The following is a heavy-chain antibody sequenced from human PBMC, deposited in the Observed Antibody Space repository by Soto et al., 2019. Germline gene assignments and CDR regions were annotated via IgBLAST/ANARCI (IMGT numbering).Heavy chain of an antibody. Sequence: EVQLVESGGGLVQPGGSLRLSCAASGLSFNIYWMHWVRQVPGKGLVWLARINSDGSHTIYVDSVKGRFTISRDNAKNTVFLQMDSLRDEDAGVYNCAGGMAGLDVWGQGSTVTV. CDR2: INSDGSHT. J-gene: IGHJ6*01. CDR1: GLSFNIYW. V-gene: IGHV3-74*01. CDR3: AGGMAGLDV.